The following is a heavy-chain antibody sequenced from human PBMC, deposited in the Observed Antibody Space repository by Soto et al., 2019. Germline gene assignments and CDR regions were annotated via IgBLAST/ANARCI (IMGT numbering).Heavy chain of an antibody. CDR2: IDWDDDK. Sequence: SGPTLVNPTQTLTLTCTFSGFSLSTSGMRVSWIRQPPGKALDWLARIDWDDDKFYSTSLKTRLTISKDTSKNQVVLTMTNMDPVDTATYYCARMGTYYDSSGYWGYYFDYWGQGTLVTVSS. D-gene: IGHD3-22*01. CDR1: GFSLSTSGMR. CDR3: ARMGTYYDSSGYWGYYFDY. V-gene: IGHV2-70*04. J-gene: IGHJ4*02.